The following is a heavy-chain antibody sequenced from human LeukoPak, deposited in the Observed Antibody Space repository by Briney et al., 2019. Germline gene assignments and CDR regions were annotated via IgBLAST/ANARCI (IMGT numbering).Heavy chain of an antibody. CDR1: GYTFSSYY. CDR2: INPSGGST. CDR3: ARDDSSGPQVY. J-gene: IGHJ4*02. D-gene: IGHD3-22*01. V-gene: IGHV1-46*01. Sequence: GASVKVSCKASGYTFSSYYMHWVRQAPGQGLEWMGIINPSGGSTKYAQKLQGRVTMTRDTSTSTVYMELSSLRPEDTAVYYCARDDSSGPQVYWGQGTLVTVSS.